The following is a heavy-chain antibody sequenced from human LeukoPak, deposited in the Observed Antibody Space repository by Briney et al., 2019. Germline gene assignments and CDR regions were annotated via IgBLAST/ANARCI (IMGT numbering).Heavy chain of an antibody. Sequence: GESLRLSCAASGVTFSAYGMSWVRQAPGKGLEWVSHISDTVRDTWYANSVKGRFIISRDNSRDTVYLQMSSLRPEDTALYFCAKDNYGGIFASWGQGTLVTVSS. CDR3: AKDNYGGIFAS. CDR1: GVTFSAYG. D-gene: IGHD4-17*01. CDR2: ISDTVRDT. J-gene: IGHJ4*02. V-gene: IGHV3-23*01.